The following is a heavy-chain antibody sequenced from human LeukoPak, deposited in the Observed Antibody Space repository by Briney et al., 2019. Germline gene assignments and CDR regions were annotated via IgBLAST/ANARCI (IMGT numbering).Heavy chain of an antibody. V-gene: IGHV3-30*03. CDR3: ARDPEKNPSSLDY. CDR1: GFTFSSYS. CDR2: ISYDGSYK. J-gene: IGHJ4*02. Sequence: GGSLRLSCAASGFTFSSYSMNWVRQAPGKGLDWVVVISYDGSYKYYADSVKGRFTISRDNSKNTLYLQMNSLSPEDTALYYCARDPEKNPSSLDYWGQGTLVTVSS.